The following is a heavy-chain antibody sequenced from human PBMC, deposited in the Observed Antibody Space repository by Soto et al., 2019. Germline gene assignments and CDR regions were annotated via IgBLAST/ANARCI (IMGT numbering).Heavy chain of an antibody. CDR3: ASARGYSSGCHNVDY. Sequence: EVQLVESWGGLVQPGGSLRLSCAASGFTFSSYWMSWVRQSPGKGLEGVANIKQDGSEKYYVDSVKGRFTISRDNAKNSLYLKMNSMRAEDTAVYYCASARGYSSGCHNVDYWGQGTLVTVSS. CDR1: GFTFSSYW. D-gene: IGHD1-26*01. V-gene: IGHV3-7*01. CDR2: IKQDGSEK. J-gene: IGHJ4*02.